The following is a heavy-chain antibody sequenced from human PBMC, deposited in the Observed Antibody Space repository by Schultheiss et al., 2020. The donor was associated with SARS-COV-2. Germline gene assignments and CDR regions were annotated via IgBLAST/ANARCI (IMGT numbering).Heavy chain of an antibody. V-gene: IGHV3-30*18. J-gene: IGHJ4*02. CDR3: AKGIAAAPKSERGALDY. CDR1: GFTFSSYS. Sequence: GGSLRLSCAASGFTFSSYSMNWVRQAPGKGLEWVAVISHDESNDDESNKYYADSVKGRFTISRDNSKNTLYLQMNSLRAEDTAVYYCAKGIAAAPKSERGALDYWGQGTLVTVAS. CDR2: ISHDESNDDESNK. D-gene: IGHD6-13*01.